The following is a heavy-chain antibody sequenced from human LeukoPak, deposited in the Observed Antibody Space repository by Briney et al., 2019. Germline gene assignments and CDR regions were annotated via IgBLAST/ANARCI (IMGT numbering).Heavy chain of an antibody. V-gene: IGHV3-21*01. Sequence: GGSLRLSCAASGFTFSSYSMNWVRQAPGKGLEWVSSISSSSYIYYADSVKGRFTISRDNAKNSLYLQMNSLRAEDTAVYYCARVEAAAGYYFDYWGQGTLVTVSS. D-gene: IGHD6-13*01. J-gene: IGHJ4*02. CDR1: GFTFSSYS. CDR2: ISSSSYI. CDR3: ARVEAAAGYYFDY.